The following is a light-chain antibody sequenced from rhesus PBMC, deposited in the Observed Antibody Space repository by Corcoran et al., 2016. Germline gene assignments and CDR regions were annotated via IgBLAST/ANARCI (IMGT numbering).Light chain of an antibody. V-gene: IGKV2-65*01. CDR3: LQYTHIPYS. J-gene: IGKJ2*01. CDR1: QSLVHSNGNTY. Sequence: DVVMTQSPLALPITPGQPASISCRSSQSLVHSNGNTYLSWFQQKPGQTPRLLIYKVSNRYSGFPDRFSGGGAGTAFTLKISRVVAEDVGVYYCLQYTHIPYSFGQGTKVEI. CDR2: KVS.